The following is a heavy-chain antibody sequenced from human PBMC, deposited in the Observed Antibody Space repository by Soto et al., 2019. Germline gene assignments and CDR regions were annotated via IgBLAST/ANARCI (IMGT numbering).Heavy chain of an antibody. J-gene: IGHJ3*02. CDR3: ALSSGYYSDAFDI. V-gene: IGHV1-24*01. CDR1: GYTLTELA. D-gene: IGHD3-22*01. Sequence: ASVKVSCKVSGYTLTELAMHWVRQAPGKGLEWMGGFDPEDGETIYAQKFQGRVTMTEDTSAGTAYMELSSLRSEDTAVYYCALSSGYYSDAFDIWGQGTMVTVSS. CDR2: FDPEDGET.